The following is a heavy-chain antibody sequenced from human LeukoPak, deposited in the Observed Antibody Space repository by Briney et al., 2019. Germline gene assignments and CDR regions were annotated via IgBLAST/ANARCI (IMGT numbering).Heavy chain of an antibody. Sequence: GSLRLSCAASGFTFSSYWMHWGRQAPGRGLVWVSRVKSDGSSTSYADSVKGRFTISRDNAKNTLYLQMNSLRAEDTAVYYCARDPGTTQTLHDAFDIWGQGTMVTVSS. CDR2: VKSDGSST. CDR3: ARDPGTTQTLHDAFDI. CDR1: GFTFSSYW. D-gene: IGHD1-7*01. J-gene: IGHJ3*02. V-gene: IGHV3-74*01.